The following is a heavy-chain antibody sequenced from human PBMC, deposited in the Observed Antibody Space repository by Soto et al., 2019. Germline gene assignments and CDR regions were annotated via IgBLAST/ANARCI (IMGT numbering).Heavy chain of an antibody. Sequence: QVQLVESGGGVVQPGRSLRLSCAASGFTFSSYGMHWVRQAPGQGLEWVAVISYDGSNKYYADSVKGRFTISRDNSKNTLYLQRNSLRAEDTAVYYCAKDGYYAILTGYYNYFDYRGQGTLVTVSS. CDR1: GFTFSSYG. D-gene: IGHD3-9*01. J-gene: IGHJ4*02. CDR2: ISYDGSNK. V-gene: IGHV3-30*18. CDR3: AKDGYYAILTGYYNYFDY.